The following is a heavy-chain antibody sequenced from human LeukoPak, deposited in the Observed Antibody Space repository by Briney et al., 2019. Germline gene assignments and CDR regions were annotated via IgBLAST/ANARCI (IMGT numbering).Heavy chain of an antibody. V-gene: IGHV1-46*01. CDR2: INPSGGST. CDR3: ARGPNYGDDYYYYGMDV. D-gene: IGHD4-17*01. J-gene: IGHJ6*02. Sequence: ASVKVSCKASGYTFTSYYMHWVRQAPGQGLEWMGIINPSGGSTSYAQKFQGRVTMTRDTSTSTVYMELSSLRSEDTAVYYCARGPNYGDDYYYYGMDVWGQGTTVTVSS. CDR1: GYTFTSYY.